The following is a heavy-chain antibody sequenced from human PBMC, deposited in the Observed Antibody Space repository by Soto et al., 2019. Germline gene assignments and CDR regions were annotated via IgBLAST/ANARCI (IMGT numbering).Heavy chain of an antibody. Sequence: SVKVSCKASGGTFSSYTISWVRQAPGQGLEWMGRIIPILGIANYAQKLQGRVTMTTDTSTSTAYMELRSLRSDDTAVYYCAREVVVINGHDAFDIWGQGTMVTVSS. CDR2: IIPILGIA. CDR1: GGTFSSYT. D-gene: IGHD3-22*01. J-gene: IGHJ3*02. V-gene: IGHV1-69*04. CDR3: AREVVVINGHDAFDI.